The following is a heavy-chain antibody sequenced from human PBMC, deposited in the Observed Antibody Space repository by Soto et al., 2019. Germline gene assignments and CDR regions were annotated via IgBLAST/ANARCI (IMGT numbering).Heavy chain of an antibody. V-gene: IGHV3-23*01. CDR2: TGVDGGTT. CDR1: GFTFSSYS. J-gene: IGHJ4*02. D-gene: IGHD3-10*01. Sequence: EVQLLESGGGLVQPGGSLRLSCAASGFTFSSYSMSWVRQAPGKGLEWISGFSTGVDGGTTYYADLVKGRITISRDNSKNTLFLNTNSLRAEDKAIYYCAKKVNSGSGSQYFDYWGQGTLVTVSS. CDR3: AKKVNSGSGSQYFDY.